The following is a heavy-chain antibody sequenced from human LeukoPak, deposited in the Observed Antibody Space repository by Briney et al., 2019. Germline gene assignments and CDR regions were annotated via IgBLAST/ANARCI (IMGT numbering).Heavy chain of an antibody. CDR2: ISGSGGST. CDR3: APYLGYCSSTSCPFDY. CDR1: GFTFSSYA. D-gene: IGHD2-2*01. J-gene: IGHJ4*02. Sequence: GGSLRLSCAASGFTFSSYAMSWVRQAPGKGLEWVSAISGSGGSTYYADSVKGRFTISRDNSKNTLYLQMNSLRAEDTAVYYCAPYLGYCSSTSCPFDYWGQGTLVTVSS. V-gene: IGHV3-23*01.